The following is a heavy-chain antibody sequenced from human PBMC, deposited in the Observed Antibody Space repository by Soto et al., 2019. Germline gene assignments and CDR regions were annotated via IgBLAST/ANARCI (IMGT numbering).Heavy chain of an antibody. CDR2: IYYSGST. D-gene: IGHD2-8*01. Sequence: PSETLSLTCTVSGGSISSGGYYWSWIGHPPGKGLEWIGYIYYSGSTYYNPSLKSRVTMTRDTSTSTVYMELSSLRSEDTAVYYCARGARVSELARFDYWGQGTLVTVSS. V-gene: IGHV4-30-4*02. CDR3: ARGARVSELARFDY. J-gene: IGHJ4*02. CDR1: GGSISSGGYY.